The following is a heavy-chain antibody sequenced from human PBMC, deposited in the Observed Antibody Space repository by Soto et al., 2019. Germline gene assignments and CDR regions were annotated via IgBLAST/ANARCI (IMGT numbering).Heavy chain of an antibody. D-gene: IGHD3-16*01. Sequence: SETLSLTCTVSGGSISSSSYYWGWIRQPPGKGLEWIGSIYYSGSTYYNPSLKSRVTISVDTSKNQFSLKLSSVTAADTAVYYCARHSPTTIMITFGGVTHFDYWGQGTLVTVSS. CDR2: IYYSGST. J-gene: IGHJ4*02. CDR3: ARHSPTTIMITFGGVTHFDY. CDR1: GGSISSSSYY. V-gene: IGHV4-39*01.